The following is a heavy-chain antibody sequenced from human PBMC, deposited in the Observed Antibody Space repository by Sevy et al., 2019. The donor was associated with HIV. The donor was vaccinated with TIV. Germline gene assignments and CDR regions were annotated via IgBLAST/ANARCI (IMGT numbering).Heavy chain of an antibody. J-gene: IGHJ5*02. CDR3: ARTPATYNWFDP. Sequence: SETLSLTCAVYGGSFNGYYWSWIRRPPGKGLEWIGEIHRSGSTNYNPSLKSRVFISVDTSKNQFSLRLSSVTAADTAVYYCARTPATYNWFDPWGPGILVTVSS. CDR2: IHRSGST. V-gene: IGHV4-34*01. D-gene: IGHD2-2*01. CDR1: GGSFNGYY.